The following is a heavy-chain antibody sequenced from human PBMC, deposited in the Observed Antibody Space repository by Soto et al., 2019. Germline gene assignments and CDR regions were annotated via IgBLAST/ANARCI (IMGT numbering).Heavy chain of an antibody. CDR2: INHRGSA. CDR1: GGSFSGYY. Sequence: SETLSLTCAVYGGSFSGYYWSWIRQPPGKGLEWIGEINHRGSANYNPSLKSRVTISVDTSKNQFSLKLSSLTAADTAVYYCERVDDYWGQGTLVTVSS. V-gene: IGHV4-34*01. CDR3: ERVDDY. J-gene: IGHJ4*02.